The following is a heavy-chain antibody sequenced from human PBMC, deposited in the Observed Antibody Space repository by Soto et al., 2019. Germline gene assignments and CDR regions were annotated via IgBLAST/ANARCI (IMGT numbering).Heavy chain of an antibody. CDR3: ARGHDSSGPYYFDY. CDR1: GFTFGSYG. D-gene: IGHD3-22*01. J-gene: IGHJ4*02. V-gene: IGHV3-30*03. CDR2: ISYDGNNK. Sequence: PGGSLRLSCAASGFTFGSYGMHWVRQAPGKGLEWVAVISYDGNNKYYADSVKGRFTISRDNSKNTLYLQMNSLRAEDTAVYYCARGHDSSGPYYFDYWGQGTLVTVSS.